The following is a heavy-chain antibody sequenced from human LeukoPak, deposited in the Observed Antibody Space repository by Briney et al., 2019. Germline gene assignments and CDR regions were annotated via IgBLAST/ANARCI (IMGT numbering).Heavy chain of an antibody. V-gene: IGHV1-2*02. J-gene: IGHJ4*02. CDR3: ATGYYYDSSGSYYFDY. CDR2: INPNSGGT. Sequence: ASVKVSCKASGYTFTGYYMHWVRQAPGQGLEWMGWINPNSGGTNYAQKFQGRVTMTRDTSISTAYMELSRLRSEDTAVYYCATGYYYDSSGSYYFDYWGQGTLVTVSS. CDR1: GYTFTGYY. D-gene: IGHD3-22*01.